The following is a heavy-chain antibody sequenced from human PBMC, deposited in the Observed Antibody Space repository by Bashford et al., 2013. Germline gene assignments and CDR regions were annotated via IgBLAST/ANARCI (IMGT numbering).Heavy chain of an antibody. CDR1: GFTFSNYA. CDR3: AKGGSSSWLRWFDP. Sequence: HSGGSLRLSCVVSGFTFSNYAMNWVRQAPGKGLEWVSAISGSGGSTYYADSVKGRFTISRDNSKNTLYLQMNSLRAEDTALYYCAKGGSSSWLRWFDPWGQGTQVTVSS. D-gene: IGHD6-13*01. V-gene: IGHV3-23*01. CDR2: ISGSGGST. J-gene: IGHJ5*02.